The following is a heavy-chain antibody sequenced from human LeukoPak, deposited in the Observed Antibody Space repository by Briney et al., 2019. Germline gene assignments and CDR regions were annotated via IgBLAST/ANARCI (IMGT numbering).Heavy chain of an antibody. CDR1: GFTFSSYW. J-gene: IGHJ3*02. CDR3: VRAAAGTRNAFDI. V-gene: IGHV3-74*01. Sequence: PGGSLRLSCAASGFTFSSYWMHWVRQAPGKGLVWVSRINSDGSSTNYADSVKGRFTISSDNAKSTLYLQMNSLRAEDTSVYYCVRAAAGTRNAFDIWGQGTMVTVSS. CDR2: INSDGSST. D-gene: IGHD6-13*01.